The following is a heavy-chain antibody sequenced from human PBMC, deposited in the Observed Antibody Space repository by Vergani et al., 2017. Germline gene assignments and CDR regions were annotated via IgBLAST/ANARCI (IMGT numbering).Heavy chain of an antibody. Sequence: QVQLQESGPGLVKPSQTLSLTCTVSGGSISSGDYYWSWIRQAPGKGLEWIGYIYYSGSTYYNPSIKSRVTISVDTAKNQCSLELSSVTAADTAVYYGARDQGFGYKTSYGMNGWGQGTTVTVSS. CDR3: ARDQGFGYKTSYGMNG. D-gene: IGHD3-10*01. CDR1: GGSISSGDYY. CDR2: IYYSGST. J-gene: IGHJ6*02. V-gene: IGHV4-30-4*08.